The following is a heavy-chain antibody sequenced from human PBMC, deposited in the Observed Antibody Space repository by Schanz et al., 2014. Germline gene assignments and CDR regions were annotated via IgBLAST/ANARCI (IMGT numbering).Heavy chain of an antibody. V-gene: IGHV1-46*03. D-gene: IGHD2-2*01. J-gene: IGHJ4*02. CDR3: AQGGFLDSTSFDS. CDR2: INPSSGTT. CDR1: GYTFTTYY. Sequence: QVQLVQSGAEVKKPGVSVKVSCKASGYTFTTYYIHWVRQAPGQELEWMGKINPSSGTTRIAQNFQGRLTVTRDTSTSTVNMELSSLRSENTAVYYCAQGGFLDSTSFDSWGQGPLVTVSS.